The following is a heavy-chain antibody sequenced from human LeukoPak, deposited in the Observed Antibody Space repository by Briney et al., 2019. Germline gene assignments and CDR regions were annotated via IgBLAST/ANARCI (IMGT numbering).Heavy chain of an antibody. J-gene: IGHJ4*02. CDR1: GGSISNSY. V-gene: IGHV4-59*08. CDR2: IYYSGDT. Sequence: SETLSLTCTVSGGSISNSYWSWIRQPPGKGLEWMGYIYYSGDTNYNPSLTSRVTISLEKSKNQFSLKLNSVTAADTAVYYCARSLYSGNKGGFDYWGQGTLVTVSS. D-gene: IGHD1-26*01. CDR3: ARSLYSGNKGGFDY.